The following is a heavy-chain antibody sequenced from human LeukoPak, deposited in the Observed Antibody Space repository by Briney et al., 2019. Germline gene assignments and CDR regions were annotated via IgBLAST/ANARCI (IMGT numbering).Heavy chain of an antibody. V-gene: IGHV1-18*01. Sequence: ASVKVSCKASGYTFTNYAVSWVRQAPGQGLEWMGWFSAYNGHTSYAQNLQGRVTMTTDTSTSTAYVELRSLRSDDTAVYYCARVEGVVVITPVDYWGQGTLVTVSS. CDR3: ARVEGVVVITPVDY. D-gene: IGHD3-22*01. CDR2: FSAYNGHT. CDR1: GYTFTNYA. J-gene: IGHJ4*02.